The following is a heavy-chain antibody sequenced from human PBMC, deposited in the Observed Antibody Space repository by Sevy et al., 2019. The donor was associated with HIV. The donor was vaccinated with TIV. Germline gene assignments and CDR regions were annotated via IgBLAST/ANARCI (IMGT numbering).Heavy chain of an antibody. CDR2: IKPDGRDK. CDR1: GFSFSAYW. V-gene: IGHV3-7*01. CDR3: AQETFGRFDS. Sequence: GGSLRLSCAASGFSFSAYWMNWVRQAPGKGLEWVANIKPDGRDKHYVDSAEGRFTISRDNAKNSLYLQMNSLRVEDTAMYYCAQETFGRFDSWRQGTLVTVSS. D-gene: IGHD1-26*01. J-gene: IGHJ4*02.